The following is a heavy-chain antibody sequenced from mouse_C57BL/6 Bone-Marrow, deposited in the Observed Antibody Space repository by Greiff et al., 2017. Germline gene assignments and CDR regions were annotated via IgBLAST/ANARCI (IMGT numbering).Heavy chain of an antibody. V-gene: IGHV5-6*01. Sequence: EVKLQESGGDLVKPGGSLKLSCAASGFTFSSYGMSWVRQTPDKRLEWVATISSGGSYTYYPDSVKGRFTISRDNAKNTLYLQMSSLKSEDTAMYYCAREGSSYQSAMDYWGQGTSVTVSS. CDR1: GFTFSSYG. CDR2: ISSGGSYT. J-gene: IGHJ4*01. CDR3: AREGSSYQSAMDY. D-gene: IGHD1-1*01.